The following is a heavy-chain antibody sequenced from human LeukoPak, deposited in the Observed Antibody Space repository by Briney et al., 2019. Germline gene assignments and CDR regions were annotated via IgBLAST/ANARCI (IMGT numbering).Heavy chain of an antibody. D-gene: IGHD2-21*02. CDR2: IRSDGTNQ. J-gene: IGHJ4*02. Sequence: GGSLRLSCAASGFTFSSYGMHWVRQAPGKGLGWVAFIRSDGTNQYYVDSVKGRFTISRDNSKNTLYLQMYNLRVEDTAVYYCAKAGNTAIDYWGQGTLVTVSS. CDR1: GFTFSSYG. V-gene: IGHV3-30*02. CDR3: AKAGNTAIDY.